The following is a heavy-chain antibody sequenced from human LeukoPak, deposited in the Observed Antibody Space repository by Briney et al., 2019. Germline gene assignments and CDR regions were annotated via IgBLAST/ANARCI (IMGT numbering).Heavy chain of an antibody. J-gene: IGHJ4*02. CDR3: AKEWAGTTYYFDY. CDR2: ISWDGGST. CDR1: GFTFDDYV. V-gene: IGHV3-43D*04. D-gene: IGHD1-1*01. Sequence: GGSLRLSCAASGFTFDDYVMHWVRQAPGKGLEWVSLISWDGGSTYYADSVKGRFTISRDNSKNSLYLQMNSLRAEDTALYYCAKEWAGTTYYFDYWGQGTLVTVSS.